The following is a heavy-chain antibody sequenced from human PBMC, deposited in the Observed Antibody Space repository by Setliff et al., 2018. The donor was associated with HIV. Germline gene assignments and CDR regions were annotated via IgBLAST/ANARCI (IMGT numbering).Heavy chain of an antibody. CDR2: INPSGGST. V-gene: IGHV1-46*01. Sequence: GASVKVSCKASGYTFTSYYMHWVRQAPGQGLEWMGIINPSGGSTSYAQEFQGRVTMTRDTSTSTVYMELSSLRSEDTAVYYCARSHSSHDAFDIWGQGTMVTVSS. D-gene: IGHD6-13*01. CDR1: GYTFTSYY. J-gene: IGHJ3*02. CDR3: ARSHSSHDAFDI.